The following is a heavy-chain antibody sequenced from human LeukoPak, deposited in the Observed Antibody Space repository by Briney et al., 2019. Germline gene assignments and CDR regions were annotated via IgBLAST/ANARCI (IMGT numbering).Heavy chain of an antibody. Sequence: GGSLRLSCAASGFTVSSNYMSWVRQAPGKGLEWVSIIYSGGSTYYADSVKGRFTISRDNSKNTLYLQMNSLRAEDTAVYYCAKDKAAGAFGVDYWGQGTLVTVSS. J-gene: IGHJ4*02. CDR3: AKDKAAGAFGVDY. CDR1: GFTVSSNY. CDR2: IYSGGST. V-gene: IGHV3-53*01. D-gene: IGHD6-13*01.